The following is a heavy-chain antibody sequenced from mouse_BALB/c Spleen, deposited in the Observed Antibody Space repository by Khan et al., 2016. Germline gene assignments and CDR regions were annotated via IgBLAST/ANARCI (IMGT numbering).Heavy chain of an antibody. D-gene: IGHD2-2*01. J-gene: IGHJ3*01. Sequence: EGELGESGGGLVQPGGSLTLSCAASGFTFSSYGMSWVRQTPDKRLEWVATINSNGGSTYYPDSVKGRFTISRDNSKNTLYLQMSSLKSEDTAMYYCARLADGYDGWFAYWGQGTLVTVSA. CDR3: ARLADGYDGWFAY. CDR1: GFTFSSYG. CDR2: INSNGGST. V-gene: IGHV5-6-3*01.